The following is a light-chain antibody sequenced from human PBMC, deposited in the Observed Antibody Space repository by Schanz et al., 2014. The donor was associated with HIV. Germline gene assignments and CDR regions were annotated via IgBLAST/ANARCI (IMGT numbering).Light chain of an antibody. CDR3: AVWDDSLKGVV. CDR1: SSNIGAGYD. J-gene: IGLJ2*01. CDR2: GNS. Sequence: QSVLTQPPSVSGAPGQRVTVSCTGSSSNIGAGYDVPWYQQLPGTAPKLLIYGNSNRPSGVPDRFSGSKSGTSASLAITGLQSADESDYYCAVWDDSLKGVVFGGGTKLTVL. V-gene: IGLV1-40*01.